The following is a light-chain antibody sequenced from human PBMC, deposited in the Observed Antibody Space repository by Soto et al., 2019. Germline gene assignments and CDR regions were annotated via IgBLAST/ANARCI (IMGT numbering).Light chain of an antibody. Sequence: QSVLTQPPSVSGAPGQRVTLSCTGNTSNLGAGYDVHWYQQLPGAAPKLVIFGNRNRPSGVPERFSGSKSGTSASLAITGLQAEDEADYYGQAYDYSLTASVFGGGTKVTVL. CDR1: TSNLGAGYD. V-gene: IGLV1-40*01. CDR2: GNR. CDR3: QAYDYSLTASV. J-gene: IGLJ3*02.